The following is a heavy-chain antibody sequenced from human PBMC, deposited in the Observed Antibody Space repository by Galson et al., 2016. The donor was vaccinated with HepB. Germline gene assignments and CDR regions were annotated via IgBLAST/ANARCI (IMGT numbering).Heavy chain of an antibody. Sequence: SLRLSCAASGFTFSSYGMHWVRQAPGKGLEWVAVMWADGVKKYCADSVKGRFTISRDTSKNTVYLQMNSLRAEDTAVYYCARDPQYQLTNYYYYGMDVWGQGTTVTV. V-gene: IGHV3-33*01. D-gene: IGHD2-2*01. CDR3: ARDPQYQLTNYYYYGMDV. J-gene: IGHJ6*02. CDR2: MWADGVKK. CDR1: GFTFSSYG.